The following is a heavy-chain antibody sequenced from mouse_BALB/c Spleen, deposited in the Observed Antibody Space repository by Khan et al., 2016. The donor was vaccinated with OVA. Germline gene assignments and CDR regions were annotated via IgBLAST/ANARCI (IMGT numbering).Heavy chain of an antibody. CDR3: ARNPVAY. CDR2: IDPYDSET. Sequence: VQLQQSGAELVRPGASVKLSCEASGYTFTSYWMNWVKQSPEQGLEWIGRIDPYDSETHYNQNFKDKAILTVDKSSSTASMQLSSLTSEYSAVYYCARNPVAYWGQGTLVTVSA. J-gene: IGHJ3*01. CDR1: GYTFTSYW. V-gene: IGHV1-52*01.